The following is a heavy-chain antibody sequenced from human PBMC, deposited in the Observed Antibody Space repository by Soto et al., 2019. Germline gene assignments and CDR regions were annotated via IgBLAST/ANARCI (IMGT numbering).Heavy chain of an antibody. J-gene: IGHJ4*02. D-gene: IGHD1-1*01. CDR1: GFSISNYW. Sequence: EVQVVESGGGLVQPGGSLRLSCAGSGFSISNYWMSWVRQAPGKGLEWVANIKPDGSERNYVASVKGRFTISRDNAKNSLYLEMDSLSVEDTALYYCGRDWNGGGWPIDYWGQGTVVTVSS. CDR3: GRDWNGGGWPIDY. V-gene: IGHV3-7*01. CDR2: IKPDGSER.